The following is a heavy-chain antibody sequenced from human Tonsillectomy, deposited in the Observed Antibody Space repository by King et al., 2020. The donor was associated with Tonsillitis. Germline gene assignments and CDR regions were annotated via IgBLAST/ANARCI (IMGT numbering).Heavy chain of an antibody. CDR1: GFTFDDYA. V-gene: IGHV3-9*01. CDR2: ISWNSNSI. J-gene: IGHJ3*02. Sequence: EVQLVESGGGLVQPGRSLRLSCAASGFTFDDYAMHWVRQAPGKGLEWVSGISWNSNSIVYADSVKGRFTISRDNAKNSLYLQMNSLRAEDTALYYCAKDISLRTDAFDIWGQGTMVTVSS. CDR3: AKDISLRTDAFDI.